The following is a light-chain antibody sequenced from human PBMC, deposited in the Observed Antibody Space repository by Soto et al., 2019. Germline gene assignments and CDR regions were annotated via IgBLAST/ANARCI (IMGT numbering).Light chain of an antibody. CDR1: HDISNY. CDR3: QQYDNLPRWT. V-gene: IGKV1-33*01. CDR2: DAS. Sequence: EINVTLSPATLSASVGDRVTITCQASHDISNYLNWYQQKPGKAPKLLIYDASNLETGVPSRFSGSGSGTDFTFTISSLQPEDIATYYCQQYDNLPRWTFGQGTKVDIK. J-gene: IGKJ1*01.